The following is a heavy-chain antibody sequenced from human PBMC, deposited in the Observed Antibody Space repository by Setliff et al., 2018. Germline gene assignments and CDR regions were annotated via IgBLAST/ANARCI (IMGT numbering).Heavy chain of an antibody. D-gene: IGHD2-15*01. V-gene: IGHV1-3*01. J-gene: IGHJ6*02. Sequence: ASVKVSCKASGYTFTNYAMHWVRQAPGQRLEWMGWSNVGNDNTKYSQKFQGRITITRDTSASTFYMELSSLTSEDTALYSCAASVGGAPYYYGLDVWGQGTTVTVSS. CDR1: GYTFTNYA. CDR2: SNVGNDNT. CDR3: AASVGGAPYYYGLDV.